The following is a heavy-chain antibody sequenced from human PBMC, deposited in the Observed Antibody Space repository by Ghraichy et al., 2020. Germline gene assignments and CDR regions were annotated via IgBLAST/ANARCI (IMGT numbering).Heavy chain of an antibody. CDR2: IYYSGST. D-gene: IGHD3-10*01. Sequence: ESLNISCTVSGGSISSYYWSWIRQPPGKGLEWIGYIYYSGSTNYNPSLKSRVTISVDTSKNQFSLKLSSVTAADTAVDYCARGSRYGSGSYAGDYWGQGTLVTVSS. J-gene: IGHJ4*02. CDR1: GGSISSYY. V-gene: IGHV4-59*01. CDR3: ARGSRYGSGSYAGDY.